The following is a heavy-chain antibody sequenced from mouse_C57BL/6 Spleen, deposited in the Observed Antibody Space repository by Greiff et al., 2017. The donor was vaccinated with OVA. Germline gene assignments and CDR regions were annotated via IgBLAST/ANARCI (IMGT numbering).Heavy chain of an antibody. D-gene: IGHD3-2*02. CDR3: ASEAQVDFDY. J-gene: IGHJ2*01. CDR2: IYPGDGDT. V-gene: IGHV1-82*01. Sequence: QVQLQQSGPELVKPGASVKISCKASGYAFSSSWMNWVKQRPGKGLEWIGRIYPGDGDTNYNGKFKGKATLTADKSSSTAYMQLSSLTSEDSAVYFCASEAQVDFDYWGQGTTLTVSP. CDR1: GYAFSSSW.